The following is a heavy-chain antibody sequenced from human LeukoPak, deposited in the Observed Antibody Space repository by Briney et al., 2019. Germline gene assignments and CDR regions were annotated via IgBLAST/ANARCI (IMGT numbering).Heavy chain of an antibody. Sequence: SVKVSCKASGYTFTSYGISWVRQAPGQGLEWMGGIIPIFGTANYAQKFQGRVTITTDESTSTAYMELSSLRSEDTAVYYCARAPLGYCSSTSCYHFDYWGQGTLVTVSS. CDR2: IIPIFGTA. CDR1: GYTFTSYG. CDR3: ARAPLGYCSSTSCYHFDY. V-gene: IGHV1-69*05. D-gene: IGHD2-2*01. J-gene: IGHJ4*02.